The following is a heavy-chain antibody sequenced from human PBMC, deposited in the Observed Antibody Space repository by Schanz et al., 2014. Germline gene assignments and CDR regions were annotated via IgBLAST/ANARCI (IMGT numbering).Heavy chain of an antibody. V-gene: IGHV3-30*18. D-gene: IGHD6-6*01. Sequence: QVQLVESGGGVVQPGRSLRLSCAASGFTFSGYGMHWVRQAPGKGLEWVAVISYHGSERYYADSVKGRFIISRDNSKNTLVLQRTGLEGKAPALNFCAKGRGGTSSEGLDQYYGMDVWGQGTTVTVSS. J-gene: IGHJ6*02. CDR2: ISYHGSER. CDR3: AKGRGGTSSEGLDQYYGMDV. CDR1: GFTFSGYG.